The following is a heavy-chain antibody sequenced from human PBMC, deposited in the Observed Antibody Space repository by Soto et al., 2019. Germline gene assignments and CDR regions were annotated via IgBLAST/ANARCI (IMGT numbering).Heavy chain of an antibody. CDR3: AREWTSPSCGSSSRPRGGWFDP. V-gene: IGHV1-18*04. Sequence: QVQLVQSGPEVEKPGASVNVSCKAYCYTLTDHGINWVRQAPGQGLEWMGWINPYNANTRYGEKIQGRVTMTKDTSGTVYMELTGLTSVYTAVYYCAREWTSPSCGSSSRPRGGWFDPWGQGTL. D-gene: IGHD2-2*01. J-gene: IGHJ5*02. CDR1: CYTLTDHG. CDR2: INPYNANT.